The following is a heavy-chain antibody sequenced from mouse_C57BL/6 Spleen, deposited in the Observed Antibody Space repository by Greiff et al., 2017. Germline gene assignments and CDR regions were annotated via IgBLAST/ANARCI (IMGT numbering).Heavy chain of an antibody. V-gene: IGHV1-82*01. CDR2: IYPGDGDT. CDR1: GYAFSSSW. J-gene: IGHJ2*01. CDR3: ARSRTSDDY. Sequence: VQLQESGPELVKPGASVKISCKASGYAFSSSWMNWVKQRPGKGLEWIGRIYPGDGDTNYNGKFKGKATLTADKSSSTAYMQLSSLTSEDSAVYFCARSRTSDDYWGQGTTLTVSS.